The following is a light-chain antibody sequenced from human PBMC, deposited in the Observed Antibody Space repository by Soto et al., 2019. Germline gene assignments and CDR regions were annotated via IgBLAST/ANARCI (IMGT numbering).Light chain of an antibody. V-gene: IGKV3-20*01. CDR3: QQYNNWPRT. CDR1: QSVSTTF. CDR2: GAS. Sequence: EIVLTQSPGTLSLSPGERATLSCRASQSVSTTFLAWFQQKPGQAPRLLISGASSRATGIPDRFSGSGSGTDFTLTINSLQSEDFAVYYCQQYNNWPRTFGQGTKVDIK. J-gene: IGKJ1*01.